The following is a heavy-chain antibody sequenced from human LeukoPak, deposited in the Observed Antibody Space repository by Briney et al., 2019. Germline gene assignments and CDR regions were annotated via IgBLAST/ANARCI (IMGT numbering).Heavy chain of an antibody. V-gene: IGHV4-4*02. CDR3: AREGGPYRPLDY. Sequence: PSETLSLTCSVSGGPISNTNGWTWFRSPPGNGLEGIGEVNLQGSTNYNPSLKSRVAISVDKSENHISLKLTSVTAADTAVYYCAREGGPYRPLDYSGQGTLATVAS. J-gene: IGHJ4*02. CDR1: GGPISNTNG. CDR2: VNLQGST.